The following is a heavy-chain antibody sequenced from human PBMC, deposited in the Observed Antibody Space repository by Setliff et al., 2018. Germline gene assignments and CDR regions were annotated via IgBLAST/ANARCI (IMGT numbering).Heavy chain of an antibody. CDR2: VRHRGGT. CDR3: ARRYNFWSGYLDY. Sequence: PSETLSLTCAVSGYSISSGYYWGWIRQPPGKGLEWLGSVRHRGGTYYNPSLKSRVTISVDTSKNQFSLKLSSVTAADTAVYYCARRYNFWSGYLDYWGQGTLVT. D-gene: IGHD3-3*01. CDR1: GYSISSGYY. J-gene: IGHJ4*02. V-gene: IGHV4-38-2*01.